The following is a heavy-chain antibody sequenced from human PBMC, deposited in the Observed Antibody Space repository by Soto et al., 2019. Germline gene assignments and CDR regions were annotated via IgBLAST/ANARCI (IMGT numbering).Heavy chain of an antibody. Sequence: GGSLRLSCAASGFTVSSNYMSWVRQAPGKGLEWVSVIYSGGSTYYADSVKGRFTISRDNSKNTLYLQMNSLRAEDTAVYYCASLSGSYYLYYFDYWGQGTLVTVSS. D-gene: IGHD1-26*01. CDR3: ASLSGSYYLYYFDY. J-gene: IGHJ4*02. V-gene: IGHV3-53*01. CDR2: IYSGGST. CDR1: GFTVSSNY.